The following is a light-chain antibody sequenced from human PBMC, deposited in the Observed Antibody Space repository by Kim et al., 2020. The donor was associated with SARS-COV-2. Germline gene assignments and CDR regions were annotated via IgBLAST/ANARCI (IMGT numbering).Light chain of an antibody. Sequence: DIQMTQSPSSLSASVGDRVNMTCRSSHNIDTFLNWYRQKPGKAPQLLIYGASLLQFGVPSRFSGSGSGTDFTLTISSLQPGDFATYFCQQSFDGVTFGGGTKVDIK. CDR2: GAS. J-gene: IGKJ4*01. CDR1: HNIDTF. V-gene: IGKV1-39*01. CDR3: QQSFDGVT.